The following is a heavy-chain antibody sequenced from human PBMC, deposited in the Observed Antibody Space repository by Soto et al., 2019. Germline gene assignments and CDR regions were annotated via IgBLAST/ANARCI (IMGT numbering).Heavy chain of an antibody. CDR3: ARVPSP. J-gene: IGHJ5*02. CDR2: IYYSGTT. Sequence: ASETLCLTCTVSSASISSSSYTWGWIRQPPGKGLEWIGSIYYSGTTYYNPSLNSRVTISVDRSKNQFSLKLSSVTAADTAVYYCARVPSPWGQGTLVTVS. V-gene: IGHV4-39*07. CDR1: SASISSSSYT.